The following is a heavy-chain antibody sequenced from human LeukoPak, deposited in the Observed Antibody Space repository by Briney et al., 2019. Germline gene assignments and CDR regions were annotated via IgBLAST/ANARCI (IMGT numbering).Heavy chain of an antibody. Sequence: PSETLSLTCTVSGGSISSYYWSWIRQPPGKGLEWIGYIYYSGSTNYNPSLKSRVTISVDTSKNQFSLKLSSVTAADTAVYYCARSRDGYNPRDYGGQGTLVTVSS. CDR2: IYYSGST. CDR1: GGSISSYY. J-gene: IGHJ4*02. CDR3: ARSRDGYNPRDY. V-gene: IGHV4-59*01. D-gene: IGHD5-24*01.